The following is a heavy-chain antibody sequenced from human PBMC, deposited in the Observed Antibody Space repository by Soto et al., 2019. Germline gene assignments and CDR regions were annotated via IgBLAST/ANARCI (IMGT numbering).Heavy chain of an antibody. D-gene: IGHD4-4*01. V-gene: IGHV5-10-1*01. Sequence: GESLKISCKGSGYSFTSYWISWVRQMPGKGLECMGRIDPSDSYTNYSPSFQGHVTISADKSISTAYLQWSSLKASDTAMYYCARQGMDYSNLLPYYYYGMDVWGQGTTVTVSS. CDR3: ARQGMDYSNLLPYYYYGMDV. CDR2: IDPSDSYT. J-gene: IGHJ6*02. CDR1: GYSFTSYW.